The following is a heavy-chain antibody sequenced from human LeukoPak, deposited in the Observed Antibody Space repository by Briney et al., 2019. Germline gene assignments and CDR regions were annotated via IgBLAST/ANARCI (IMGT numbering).Heavy chain of an antibody. J-gene: IGHJ4*02. Sequence: GGSLRLSCAASGFTFSSYGMHWVRQAPGKGLEWVAVISYDGSNKYYADSVKGRFTISRDNSKNTLYLQMNSLRAEDTAVYYCAKEGVRTSVDYWGQGTLVTVSS. CDR2: ISYDGSNK. V-gene: IGHV3-30*18. CDR1: GFTFSSYG. CDR3: AKEGVRTSVDY. D-gene: IGHD2-2*01.